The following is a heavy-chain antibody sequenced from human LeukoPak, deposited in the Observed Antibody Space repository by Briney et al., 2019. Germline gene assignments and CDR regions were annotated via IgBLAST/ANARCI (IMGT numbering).Heavy chain of an antibody. D-gene: IGHD6-13*01. V-gene: IGHV3-21*01. CDR2: ISSSSSYI. Sequence: GGSLRLSCAASGFTFSSYSMNWVRQAPGKGLEWVSSISSSSSYIYYADSVKGRFTISRDNAKNSLYLQMNSLRAEDTAVYYCERDRIAAAEHYYYYGMDVWGQGTTVTVSS. CDR1: GFTFSSYS. J-gene: IGHJ6*02. CDR3: ERDRIAAAEHYYYYGMDV.